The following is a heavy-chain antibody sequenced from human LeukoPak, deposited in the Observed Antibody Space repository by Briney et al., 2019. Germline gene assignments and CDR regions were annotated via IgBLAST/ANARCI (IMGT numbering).Heavy chain of an antibody. Sequence: VASVKVSCKASGGSFNSYGINWVRQAPGQGLEWMGGIIPVFGTTSYAQKFQGRVTITTDESTSTAYMELSSLRSEDTAVSYCARALGVVVLGYYFDFWGQGTLVTVSS. CDR1: GGSFNSYG. D-gene: IGHD2-15*01. J-gene: IGHJ4*02. CDR3: ARALGVVVLGYYFDF. CDR2: IIPVFGTT. V-gene: IGHV1-69*05.